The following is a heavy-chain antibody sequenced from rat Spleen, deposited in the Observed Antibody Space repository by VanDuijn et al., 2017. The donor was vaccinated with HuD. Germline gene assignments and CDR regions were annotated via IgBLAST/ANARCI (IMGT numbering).Heavy chain of an antibody. V-gene: IGHV2-45*01. D-gene: IGHD1-11*01. J-gene: IGHJ4*01. CDR2: MWSGGST. CDR1: GFSLTGNN. Sequence: QVQLKVSGPGLVQPSQTLSLTCTVSGFSLTGNNVHWVRQPPGKGLEWMGVMWSGGSTDYNSALKSRLSISRDTSKNQVFLKMNSLQSEDTTTYYCARAPLRYVMDAWGQGASVTVSS. CDR3: ARAPLRYVMDA.